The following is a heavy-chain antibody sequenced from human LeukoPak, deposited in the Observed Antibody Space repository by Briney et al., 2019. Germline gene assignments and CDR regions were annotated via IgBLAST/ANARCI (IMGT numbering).Heavy chain of an antibody. CDR3: AREGYSSSSLDY. Sequence: PSEALSLTCAVYGGSFSGYYWSWIRQPPGKGLEWIGEVNHIGSTNYSPSLKSRLTISVDTSKNQFSLKLSSVTAADTAVYYCAREGYSSSSLDYWGQGTLVTVSS. CDR2: VNHIGST. CDR1: GGSFSGYY. V-gene: IGHV4-34*01. J-gene: IGHJ4*02. D-gene: IGHD6-6*01.